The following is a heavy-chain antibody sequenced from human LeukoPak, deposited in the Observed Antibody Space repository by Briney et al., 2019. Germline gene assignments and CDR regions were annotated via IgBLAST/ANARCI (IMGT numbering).Heavy chain of an antibody. J-gene: IGHJ4*02. CDR2: IRSKANSYAT. D-gene: IGHD5/OR15-5a*01. Sequence: SGGSLRLSCAASGFTLSGSAMHWVRQASGKGLEWVGRIRSKANSYATAYAASVKGRFTISRDDSKNTAYLQMNSLKTEDTAVYYCTRLVGGSVDFDYWGQGTLVTVSS. CDR3: TRLVGGSVDFDY. V-gene: IGHV3-73*01. CDR1: GFTLSGSA.